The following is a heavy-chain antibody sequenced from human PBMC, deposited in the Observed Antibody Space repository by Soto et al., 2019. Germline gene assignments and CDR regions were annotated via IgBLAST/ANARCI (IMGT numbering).Heavy chain of an antibody. Sequence: ASVKVSCKASGYTFTSYGISWVRQAPGQGREWMGWISAYNGNTNYAQKLQGRVTMTTDTSTSTAYMELRSLRSDDTAVYYCARDLFTMIVVVTPGHAFDIWGQGTMVTV. CDR1: GYTFTSYG. CDR3: ARDLFTMIVVVTPGHAFDI. D-gene: IGHD3-22*01. CDR2: ISAYNGNT. J-gene: IGHJ3*02. V-gene: IGHV1-18*04.